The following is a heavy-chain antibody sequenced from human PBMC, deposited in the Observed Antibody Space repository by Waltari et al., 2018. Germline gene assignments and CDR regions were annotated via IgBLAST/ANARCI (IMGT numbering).Heavy chain of an antibody. CDR1: GGSISSYY. J-gene: IGHJ6*02. D-gene: IGHD2-15*01. CDR2: IYYSGST. V-gene: IGHV4-59*01. CDR3: ARDRYCSGGSCYNYGMDV. Sequence: QVQLQESGPGLVKPSETLSLTCTVSGGSISSYYWSWIRQPPGQGLEWIGYIYYSGSTNYNPSLKSRVTISVDTSKNQFSLKLSSVTAADTAVYYCARDRYCSGGSCYNYGMDVWGQGTTVTVSS.